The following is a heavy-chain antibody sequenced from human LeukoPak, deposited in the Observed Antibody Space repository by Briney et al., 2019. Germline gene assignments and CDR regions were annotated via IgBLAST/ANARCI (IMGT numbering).Heavy chain of an antibody. CDR3: ARVSQWLDSGSNYYYYGMDV. J-gene: IGHJ6*02. CDR1: GYTFTSYG. D-gene: IGHD6-19*01. V-gene: IGHV1-18*01. CDR2: ISAYNGNT. Sequence: ASVKVSCKASGYTFTSYGISWVRQAPRQGLEWMGWISAYNGNTNYAQKLQGRVTMTTDTSTSTAYMELRSLRSDDTAVYYCARVSQWLDSGSNYYYYGMDVWGQGTTVTVSS.